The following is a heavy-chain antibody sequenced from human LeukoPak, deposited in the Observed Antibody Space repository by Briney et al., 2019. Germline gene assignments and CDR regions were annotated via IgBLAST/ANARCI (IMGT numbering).Heavy chain of an antibody. CDR1: GGSIGIYY. D-gene: IGHD6-19*01. CDR2: IYYSGST. CDR3: ARDPAGGIAVAGFFDY. Sequence: PSETLSLTCTVSGGSIGIYYWSWIRQPPGKGLEWIGYIYYSGSTNYNPSLKSRVTISVDTSKNQFSLKLSSVTAADTAVYYCARDPAGGIAVAGFFDYWGQGTLVTVSS. V-gene: IGHV4-59*01. J-gene: IGHJ4*02.